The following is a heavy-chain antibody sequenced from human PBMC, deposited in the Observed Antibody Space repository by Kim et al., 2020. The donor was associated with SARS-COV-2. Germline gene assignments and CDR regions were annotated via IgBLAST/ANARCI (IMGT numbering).Heavy chain of an antibody. V-gene: IGHV1-3*01. D-gene: IGHD2-15*01. CDR3: ARDIVAPNYYYYYGMDV. Sequence: FQGRVTITRDTSASTAYMELSSLRSEDTAVYYCARDIVAPNYYYYYGMDVWGQGTTVTVSS. J-gene: IGHJ6*02.